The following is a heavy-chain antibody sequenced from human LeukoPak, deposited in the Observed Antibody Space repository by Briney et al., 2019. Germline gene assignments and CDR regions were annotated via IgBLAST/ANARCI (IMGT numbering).Heavy chain of an antibody. V-gene: IGHV5-51*01. Sequence: GESLQISCKSSGSRFSNFWIAWVRQMPGKGLEWMGIIHPSNSKTRYSPSFEDEVTISADKSISTVYLQWSSPKTSDSAIYYCARGGQAVPGQRFDYWGQGTLVTVS. CDR3: ARGGQAVPGQRFDY. D-gene: IGHD6-19*01. CDR1: GSRFSNFW. CDR2: IHPSNSKT. J-gene: IGHJ4*02.